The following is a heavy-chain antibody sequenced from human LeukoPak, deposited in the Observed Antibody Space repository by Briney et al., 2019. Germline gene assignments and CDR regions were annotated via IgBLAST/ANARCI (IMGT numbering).Heavy chain of an antibody. V-gene: IGHV3-7*01. CDR1: GFTFSSYW. D-gene: IGHD3-10*01. CDR3: ARPVYGSGSYYLD. Sequence: GGSLRLSCAASGFTFSSYWMSWVRQAPGKGLEWVANIKQDGSEKYYVDSVKGRFTISRDNAKNSLYLQMNSLRAEDTAVYYCARPVYGSGSYYLDWGQGTLVTVSS. J-gene: IGHJ4*02. CDR2: IKQDGSEK.